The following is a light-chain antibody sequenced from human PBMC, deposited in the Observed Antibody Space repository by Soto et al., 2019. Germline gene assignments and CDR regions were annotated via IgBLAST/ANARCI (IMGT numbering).Light chain of an antibody. J-gene: IGKJ3*01. CDR1: QSVSSF. Sequence: EIVLTQSPATLSLSPGERATLSCRASQSVSSFLAWYQQKAGQAPRLLIYDASNRASGIPDRFSGAGSGTDFTLTINSLDPDDYAVYYCQHRSTWPPFTFGPGTKVEIK. CDR2: DAS. CDR3: QHRSTWPPFT. V-gene: IGKV3-11*01.